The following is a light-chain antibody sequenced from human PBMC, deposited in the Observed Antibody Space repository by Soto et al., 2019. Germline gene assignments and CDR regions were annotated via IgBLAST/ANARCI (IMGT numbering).Light chain of an antibody. J-gene: IGLJ1*01. CDR2: EVN. CDR3: TSYAGGNNV. V-gene: IGLV2-8*01. Sequence: QSVLTQPPSASGSPGQSVTISCSGTSSDVGAYNYVSWYQQHPGKVPKLMVYEVNKRPSGVPDRFSGSKSGNTASLTVSGLQAEDEADYYFTSYAGGNNVFGTGTKLTVL. CDR1: SSDVGAYNY.